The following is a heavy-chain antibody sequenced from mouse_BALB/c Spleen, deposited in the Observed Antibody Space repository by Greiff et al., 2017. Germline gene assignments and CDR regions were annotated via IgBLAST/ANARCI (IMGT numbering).Heavy chain of an antibody. V-gene: IGHV5-6-5*01. J-gene: IGHJ2*01. D-gene: IGHD2-1*01. CDR1: GFTFSSYA. CDR3: ARGDGNYYFDY. CDR2: ISSGGST. Sequence: DVQLVESGGGLVKPGGSLKLSCAASGFTFSSYAMSWVRQTPEKRLEWVASISSGGSTYYPDSVKGRFTISRDNARNILYLQMSSLRSEDTAMYYCARGDGNYYFDYWGQGTTLTVSS.